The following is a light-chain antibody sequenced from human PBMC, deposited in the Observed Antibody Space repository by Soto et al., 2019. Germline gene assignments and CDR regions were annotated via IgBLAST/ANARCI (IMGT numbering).Light chain of an antibody. J-gene: IGKJ1*01. V-gene: IGKV3-20*01. CDR1: QSVCSRC. CDR3: QHYGTTPWT. CDR2: SAS. Sequence: ETVLTQSPGTLSLSPGERVTLSCRASQSVCSRCLAWYQQKPGQSPRLLIYSASSRDTGIPDRFSGSGSGTDFTLTISRLVPEDFAVYYCQHYGTTPWTFAQGTKVGIK.